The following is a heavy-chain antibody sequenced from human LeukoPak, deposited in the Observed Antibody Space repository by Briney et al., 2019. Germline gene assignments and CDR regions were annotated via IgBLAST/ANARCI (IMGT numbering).Heavy chain of an antibody. J-gene: IGHJ5*02. CDR2: IYYSGST. V-gene: IGHV4-39*07. D-gene: IGHD1-26*01. CDR1: GGSISSSSYY. CDR3: ARLVWSGSYIEWFDP. Sequence: SETLSLTCTVSGGSISSSSYYWGWIRQPPGKGLEWIGSIYYSGSTYYNPSLKSRVTISVDTSKNQFSLKLSSVTAADTAVYYCARLVWSGSYIEWFDPWGQGTLVTVSS.